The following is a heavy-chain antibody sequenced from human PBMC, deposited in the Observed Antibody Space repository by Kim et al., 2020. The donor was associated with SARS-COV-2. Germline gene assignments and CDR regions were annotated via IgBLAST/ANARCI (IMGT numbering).Heavy chain of an antibody. D-gene: IGHD4-4*01. V-gene: IGHV3-74*01. Sequence: GGSLRLSCEASGFASSSYWMHWVRQPPGKGLVWVSRINNDGTSTTNADSVKGRFTISRDNAKNTLYLQMNSLRADDTAVYYCARSNIHAFDMWGQGTMVT. CDR1: GFASSSYW. CDR3: ARSNIHAFDM. J-gene: IGHJ3*02. CDR2: INNDGTST.